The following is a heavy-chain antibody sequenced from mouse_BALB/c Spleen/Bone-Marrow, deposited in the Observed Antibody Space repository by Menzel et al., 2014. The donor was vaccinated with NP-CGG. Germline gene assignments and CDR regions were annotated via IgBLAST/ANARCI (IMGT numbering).Heavy chain of an antibody. Sequence: QVQLKESGAELVRPGASVTLSCKASGYTFTDYEMHWVKQTPVHGLEWIGGIDTETGGTAYNPNFTGKTTLTADKSSSTAYMELRSLTSKDSAVYCCTRGGPYGTSAWFPYWGQGPLLTVSA. CDR1: GYTFTDYE. D-gene: IGHD2-1*01. CDR3: TRGGPYGTSAWFPY. V-gene: IGHV1-15*01. CDR2: IDTETGGT. J-gene: IGHJ3*01.